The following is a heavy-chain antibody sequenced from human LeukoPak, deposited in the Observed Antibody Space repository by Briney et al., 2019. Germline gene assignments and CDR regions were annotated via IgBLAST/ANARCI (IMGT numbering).Heavy chain of an antibody. D-gene: IGHD3-22*01. V-gene: IGHV3-74*01. J-gene: IGHJ4*02. CDR1: GFTFSSYW. Sequence: GGSLRLSCAASGFTFSSYWMDWVRQAPGKGLVWVSRINSDGSSTSYADSVKGRFTISRDNAKNTLYLQMNSLRAEDTAVYYCARGRYYYDSSGYPIDYWGQGTLVTVSS. CDR2: INSDGSST. CDR3: ARGRYYYDSSGYPIDY.